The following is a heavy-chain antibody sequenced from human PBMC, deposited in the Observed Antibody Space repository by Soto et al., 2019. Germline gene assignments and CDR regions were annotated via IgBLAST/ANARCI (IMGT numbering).Heavy chain of an antibody. CDR1: GFSFSSYW. J-gene: IGHJ4*02. Sequence: HPWGSLRLSCASSGFSFSSYWMSWVRQAPGRGLEWVANINQDATRQSYVDSVEGRFSMSRDNAKKSLYLQMNSLRVEDTAIYYCAKVGLFDGNKPITFEFWGQGTLVTSPQ. D-gene: IGHD3-10*01. V-gene: IGHV3-7*03. CDR3: AKVGLFDGNKPITFEF. CDR2: INQDATRQ.